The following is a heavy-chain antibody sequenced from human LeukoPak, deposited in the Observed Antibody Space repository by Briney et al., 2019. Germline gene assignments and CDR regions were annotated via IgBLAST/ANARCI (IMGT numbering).Heavy chain of an antibody. V-gene: IGHV2-5*02. Sequence: SGPTLVNPTQTLTLTCSFSGFSVNTDGMSVGWVRQPSGKALEWLAIIYWEDDKSYSSSLKERLTIRKDASKTQVVLTMTNMDPVDSATYFCSRAKRIDVQNTPYYFDFWGQGILVTVSS. CDR3: SRAKRIDVQNTPYYFDF. CDR2: IYWEDDK. J-gene: IGHJ4*02. D-gene: IGHD3-10*02. CDR1: GFSVNTDGMS.